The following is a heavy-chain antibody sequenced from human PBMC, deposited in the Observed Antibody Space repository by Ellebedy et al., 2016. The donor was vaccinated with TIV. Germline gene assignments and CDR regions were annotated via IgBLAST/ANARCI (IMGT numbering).Heavy chain of an antibody. CDR3: ARGPSHLSFGRDV. J-gene: IGHJ6*02. CDR2: IYHLGNT. D-gene: IGHD1-14*01. CDR1: AASNSRSY. Sequence: MPSETLSLTCTISAASNSRSYWPWTRQPPGTGLGWPGFIYHLGNTDYKPPLKSRVTMSVDTSKNQFSLKLRSVTAADTAVYECARGPSHLSFGRDVWGQGTTVTVSS. V-gene: IGHV4-59*01.